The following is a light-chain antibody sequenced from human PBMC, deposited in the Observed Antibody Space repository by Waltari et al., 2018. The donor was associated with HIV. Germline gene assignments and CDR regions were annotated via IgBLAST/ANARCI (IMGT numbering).Light chain of an antibody. CDR3: QQYGSSPWT. V-gene: IGKV3-20*01. J-gene: IGKJ1*01. CDR2: GAS. Sequence: EIVLTQSPGTLSLSPGESATLSCRASQSIISNYLAWYQQKPGQAPRLLIYGASSRATGIPDRFSGSGSVTDFTLTISRLEPEDFAVYYCQQYGSSPWTFGQGTKVEIK. CDR1: QSIISNY.